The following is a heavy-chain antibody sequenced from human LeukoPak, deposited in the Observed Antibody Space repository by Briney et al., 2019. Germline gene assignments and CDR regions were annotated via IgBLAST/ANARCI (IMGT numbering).Heavy chain of an antibody. CDR3: AKVGGYCSSTSCPNYFDY. CDR2: ISWNSGSI. CDR1: GFTFDDYA. Sequence: PGGSLRLSCAASGFTFDDYAMHWVRQAPGKGLEWVSGISWNSGSIGYADSVKGRFTISRDNAKNSLYLQMNSLRAEDTALYYCAKVGGYCSSTSCPNYFDYWGQGTLVTVSS. D-gene: IGHD2-2*01. V-gene: IGHV3-9*01. J-gene: IGHJ4*02.